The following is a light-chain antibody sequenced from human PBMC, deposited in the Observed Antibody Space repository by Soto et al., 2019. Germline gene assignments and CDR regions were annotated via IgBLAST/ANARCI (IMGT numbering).Light chain of an antibody. V-gene: IGLV2-23*01. CDR2: DGS. Sequence: QSALTQPASVSGSPGQSITISCTGTSSDVGIYNLVSWYQQHPGKAPRLMVYDGSKRPSGVSYRFSGSKSGNSASLTISGLRAEDEADYYCCSYAGSGTWVFGGGTKLTVL. J-gene: IGLJ3*02. CDR1: SSDVGIYNL. CDR3: CSYAGSGTWV.